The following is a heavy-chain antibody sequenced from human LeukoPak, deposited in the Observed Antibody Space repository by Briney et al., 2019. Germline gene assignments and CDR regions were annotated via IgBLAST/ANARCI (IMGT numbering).Heavy chain of an antibody. CDR3: VRDGEGVAISVNYWFDP. D-gene: IGHD3-10*01. CDR2: IIPIFGTA. CDR1: GGTFSSYA. V-gene: IGHV1-69*05. J-gene: IGHJ5*02. Sequence: ASVKVSCKASGGTFSSYAISWVRQAPGQGLEWMGGIIPIFGTANYAQKFQGRVTMTRDTSTSTAYMELRGLTSDDTAVYYCVRDGEGVAISVNYWFDPWGQGTLVTVSS.